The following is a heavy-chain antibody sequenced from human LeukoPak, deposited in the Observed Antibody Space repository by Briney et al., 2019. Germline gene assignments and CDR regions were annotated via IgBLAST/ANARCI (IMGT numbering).Heavy chain of an antibody. V-gene: IGHV4-59*08. CDR2: ISHGEST. CDR3: ARQGYYYYMDV. CDR1: GGSISTYY. J-gene: IGHJ6*03. Sequence: SETLSLTCTVSGGSISTYYWSWIRQPPGKGLEWIGYISHGESTNYNPSLKSRVTISVDTPKNQFSLKLGFVTAADTAIYYCARQGYYYYMDVWGKGTTVTVSS.